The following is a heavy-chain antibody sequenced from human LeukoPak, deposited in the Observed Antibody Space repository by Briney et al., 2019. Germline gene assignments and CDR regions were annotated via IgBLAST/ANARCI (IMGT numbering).Heavy chain of an antibody. D-gene: IGHD2-21*01. CDR1: GFTFSTYP. CDR3: AKRYFGNYYFDY. CDR2: ISASGDST. V-gene: IGHV3-23*01. J-gene: IGHJ4*02. Sequence: PGGSLRLSCAASGFTFSTYPMSWVRQAPGKGLEWVSAISASGDSTYYADSVKGRFTISRDNSKNTLYVQMNCLRVEDTAVYYCAKRYFGNYYFDYWGQGALVTVSS.